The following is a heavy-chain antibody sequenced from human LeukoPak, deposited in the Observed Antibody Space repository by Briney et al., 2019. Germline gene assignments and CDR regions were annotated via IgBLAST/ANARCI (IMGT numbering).Heavy chain of an antibody. Sequence: SSETLSLTCAVYGGSFSGYYWSWIRQPPGKGLEWIGEINHSGSTNYNPSLKSRVTISVDTSKNQFSLKLSSVTAADTAVYYCARALMSSPYYFDYWGQGTLVTVSS. V-gene: IGHV4-34*01. CDR3: ARALMSSPYYFDY. J-gene: IGHJ4*02. CDR1: GGSFSGYY. CDR2: INHSGST.